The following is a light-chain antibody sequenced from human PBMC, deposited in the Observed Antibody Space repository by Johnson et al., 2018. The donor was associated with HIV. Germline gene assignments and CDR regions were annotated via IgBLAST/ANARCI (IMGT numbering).Light chain of an antibody. CDR3: GTWDTSLSAGGV. CDR2: ENN. CDR1: YSNIGNNY. Sequence: QSVLTQPPSVSEAPRQTVTISCSGSYSNIGNNYVSWYQQLPGTAPKLLIYENNKRPSGIPDRFSGSKSGTSATLGITGLQTGDEADYYSGTWDTSLSAGGVFGTGTKVTVL. V-gene: IGLV1-51*02. J-gene: IGLJ1*01.